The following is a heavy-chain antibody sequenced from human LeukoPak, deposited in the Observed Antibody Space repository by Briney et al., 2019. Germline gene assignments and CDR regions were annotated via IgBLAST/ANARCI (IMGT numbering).Heavy chain of an antibody. Sequence: ASVKVSCKVSGYTLTELSMHWVRQAPGKGLEWMGGFDPEDGETIYAQKFQGRVTITADESTSTAYMELSSLRSEDTALYYCARVMPGGSYSAYYFDYWGQGTLVTVSS. D-gene: IGHD1-26*01. CDR2: FDPEDGET. CDR3: ARVMPGGSYSAYYFDY. V-gene: IGHV1-24*01. J-gene: IGHJ4*02. CDR1: GYTLTELS.